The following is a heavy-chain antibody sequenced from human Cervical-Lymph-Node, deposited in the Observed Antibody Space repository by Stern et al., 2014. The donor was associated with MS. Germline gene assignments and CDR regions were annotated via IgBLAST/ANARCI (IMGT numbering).Heavy chain of an antibody. D-gene: IGHD2-15*01. CDR1: GFTFDECT. V-gene: IGHV3-9*01. Sequence: EVQLLESGGGLVQPGRSLRLSCAASGFTFDECTMHWVRQAPGKGLEWVSGISWNSGNIAYAYSVKGRFAISRDNAKNSLYLQMNSLRTEDTAFYYCTRDNPYCTGGTCLGFDYWGQGTLVTVSS. CDR2: ISWNSGNI. J-gene: IGHJ4*02. CDR3: TRDNPYCTGGTCLGFDY.